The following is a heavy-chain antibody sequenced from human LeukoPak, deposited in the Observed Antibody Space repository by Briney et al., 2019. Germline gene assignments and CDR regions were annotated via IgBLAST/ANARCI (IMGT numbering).Heavy chain of an antibody. J-gene: IGHJ1*01. CDR3: AKGGLYYDSSLQH. V-gene: IGHV3-23*01. D-gene: IGHD3-22*01. CDR1: GFTSRSHA. CDR2: TSGSGGST. Sequence: GGSLRLPCAASGFTSRSHAMSWVRQAPGKGLEWVSATSGSGGSTDYADSVKGRFTISRDNSKNTLYLQMTSLRAEDTAVYYCAKGGLYYDSSLQHWGQGTLVTVSS.